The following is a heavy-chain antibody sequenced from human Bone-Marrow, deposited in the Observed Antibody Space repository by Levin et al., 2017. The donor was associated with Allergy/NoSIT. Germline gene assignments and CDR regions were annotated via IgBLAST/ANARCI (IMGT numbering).Heavy chain of an antibody. CDR2: IYYSGNT. D-gene: IGHD3-22*01. CDR3: ARNARMIVADYYQYYMDV. Sequence: RASETLSLTCTVSGGSVSENIYYWGWIRQPPGKGLEWIGSIYYSGNTYYNPSLESRVTMSVDTSKNQFSLKLSSATAADTAVFYCARNARMIVADYYQYYMDVWGKGRTVTVSS. CDR1: GGSVSENIYY. J-gene: IGHJ6*03. V-gene: IGHV4-39*01.